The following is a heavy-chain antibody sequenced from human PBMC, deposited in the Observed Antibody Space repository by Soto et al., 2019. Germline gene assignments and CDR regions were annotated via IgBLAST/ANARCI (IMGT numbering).Heavy chain of an antibody. CDR1: GYSFTSYW. CDR2: IYPGDSDT. Sequence: RGESLKISCKGSGYSFTSYWIGWVRQMPGKGLEWMGIIYPGDSDTRYSPSFQGQVTISADKSISTAYLQWSSLKASDTAMYYCARHGRGGDRYCSSTSCPGMDVWGQGTTVTVSS. J-gene: IGHJ6*02. D-gene: IGHD2-2*01. CDR3: ARHGRGGDRYCSSTSCPGMDV. V-gene: IGHV5-51*01.